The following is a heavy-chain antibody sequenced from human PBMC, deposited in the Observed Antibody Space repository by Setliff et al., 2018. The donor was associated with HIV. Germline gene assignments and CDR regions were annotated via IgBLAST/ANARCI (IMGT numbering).Heavy chain of an antibody. J-gene: IGHJ3*02. CDR3: ARPTTGLGGGAAFDI. D-gene: IGHD2-8*01. Sequence: KLSETLSLTCAVSGGSVDSRHYYWGWIRQPPGKGLEWIGNILYGGTTYYTPSLKSRVSISVDTSRNQLSLRLNSVTAADTAVYYCARPTTGLGGGAAFDIWGQGTMVTVSS. CDR1: GGSVDSRHYY. V-gene: IGHV4-39*01. CDR2: ILYGGTT.